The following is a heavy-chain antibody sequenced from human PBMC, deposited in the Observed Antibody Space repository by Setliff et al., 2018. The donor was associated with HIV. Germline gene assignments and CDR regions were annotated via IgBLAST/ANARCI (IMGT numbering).Heavy chain of an antibody. Sequence: SETLSLTCTVSDGAISSWYWNWIRQPPGKGLGWIGNIFSGGSTQYNPSLESRVTISVDTSKNQFSLKLTSLTAADTAVYYCARRYGTAFDIWGQGTMVTVSS. V-gene: IGHV4-4*09. CDR1: DGAISSWY. CDR2: IFSGGST. J-gene: IGHJ3*02. D-gene: IGHD2-8*01. CDR3: ARRYGTAFDI.